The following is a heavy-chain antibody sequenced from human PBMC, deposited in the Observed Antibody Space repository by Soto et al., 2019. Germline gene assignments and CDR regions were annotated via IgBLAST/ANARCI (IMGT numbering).Heavy chain of an antibody. J-gene: IGHJ4*02. V-gene: IGHV3-30-3*01. CDR2: ISYDGSNK. Sequence: ESGGGVVQPGRSLRLSCAASGFTFSSYAMHWVRQAPGKGLEWVAVISYDGSNKYYADSVKGRFTISRDNSKNTLYLQMNSLRAEDTAVYYCARDLSIAAIDYWGQGTLVTVSS. CDR1: GFTFSSYA. CDR3: ARDLSIAAIDY. D-gene: IGHD6-6*01.